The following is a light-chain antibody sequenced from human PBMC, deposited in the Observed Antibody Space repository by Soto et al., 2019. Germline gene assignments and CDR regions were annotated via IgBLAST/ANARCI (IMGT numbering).Light chain of an antibody. CDR2: DVI. CDR3: CSYAGTDNFYV. J-gene: IGLJ7*01. V-gene: IGLV2-11*01. Sequence: QSALTQPRSVSGSPGQSVTISCTGSSSDVGAYNYVSWYQHHPGKAPKLMIFDVIRRPSGVPDRFSASKSGNTASLTISGLQTEDEADYYCCSYAGTDNFYVFGSGTQLTVL. CDR1: SSDVGAYNY.